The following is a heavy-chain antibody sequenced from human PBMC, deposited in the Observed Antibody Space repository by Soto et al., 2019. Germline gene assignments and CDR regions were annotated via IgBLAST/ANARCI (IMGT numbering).Heavy chain of an antibody. V-gene: IGHV3-30*03. D-gene: IGHD3-10*01. CDR2: ISYDGSNN. CDR3: AELLSADY. J-gene: IGHJ4*02. Sequence: QVQLVESGGGVVQPGRSLRLSCAASGFTFSSYGMHWVRQAPGKGLEWVAVISYDGSNNYYADSVKGRFTISRDKSKNTLYLQMNSLRAEDTAVYYCAELLSADYWGQGTLVTVSS. CDR1: GFTFSSYG.